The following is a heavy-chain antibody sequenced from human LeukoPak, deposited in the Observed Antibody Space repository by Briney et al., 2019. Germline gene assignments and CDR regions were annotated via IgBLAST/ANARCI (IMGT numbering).Heavy chain of an antibody. Sequence: GGSLRLXCAASGFTFSSYGMHWGRQAPGKGLEWVAFIRYDGSNRYYADSVKGRFTTSRDNSKNTLYLQMNSLRAEDTAVYYCAKGVYDFWSGYSDYWGQGTLVTVSS. V-gene: IGHV3-30*02. CDR3: AKGVYDFWSGYSDY. J-gene: IGHJ4*02. D-gene: IGHD3-3*01. CDR1: GFTFSSYG. CDR2: IRYDGSNR.